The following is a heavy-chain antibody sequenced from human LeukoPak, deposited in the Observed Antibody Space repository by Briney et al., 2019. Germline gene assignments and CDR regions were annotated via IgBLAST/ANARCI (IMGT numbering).Heavy chain of an antibody. D-gene: IGHD3-22*01. CDR1: GGSISSSSYY. V-gene: IGHV4-39*07. Sequence: MASETLSLTCTVSGGSISSSSYYWGWICQPPGKGLEWIGSIYYSGSTYYNPSLKSRVTISVDTSKNQFSLKLSSVTAADTAVYYCARVVWYYDSSGYPDYWGQGTLVTVSS. CDR3: ARVVWYYDSSGYPDY. CDR2: IYYSGST. J-gene: IGHJ4*02.